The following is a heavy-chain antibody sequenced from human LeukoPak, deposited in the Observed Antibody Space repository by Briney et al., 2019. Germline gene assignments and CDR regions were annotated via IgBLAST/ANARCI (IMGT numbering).Heavy chain of an antibody. V-gene: IGHV4-34*01. CDR2: INHSGST. CDR1: GGSFSGYY. D-gene: IGHD6-13*01. J-gene: IGHJ4*02. Sequence: PSETLSLTCAVYGGSFSGYYWSWIRQPPGKGLEWIGEINHSGSTNYNPSLKSRVTISVDTFKNQFSLKLSSVTAADTAVYYCARGRDSSWLPFDYWGQGTLVTVSS. CDR3: ARGRDSSWLPFDY.